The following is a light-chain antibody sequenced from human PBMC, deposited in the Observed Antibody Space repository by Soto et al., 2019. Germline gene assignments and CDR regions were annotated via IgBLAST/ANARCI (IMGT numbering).Light chain of an antibody. J-gene: IGKJ3*01. CDR1: QSISTY. CDR2: AAS. CDR3: QQTYDTPFT. Sequence: DIQMTQSPSSLSASVGDRVTITCRASQSISTYLSWYQQKPGQAPKVLIYAASRLERWVPSRFSGCGSVTDFALTVSSLQPQDFATFNFQQTYDTPFTVGPRTTV. V-gene: IGKV1-39*01.